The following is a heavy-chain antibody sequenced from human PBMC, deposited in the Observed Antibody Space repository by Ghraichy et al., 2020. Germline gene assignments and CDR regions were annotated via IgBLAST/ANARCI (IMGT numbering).Heavy chain of an antibody. D-gene: IGHD1-1*01. CDR2: IRGGGGVT. Sequence: GGSLRLSCAASGFSFSNHAMTWVRQAPGKGLEWVSIIRGGGGVTFYADSVEGRFTISRDNSKNTLYLQMNSLRVEDTAVYYCAKTMASFGNDGLNVWGQGTTVTVSS. J-gene: IGHJ6*02. V-gene: IGHV3-23*01. CDR3: AKTMASFGNDGLNV. CDR1: GFSFSNHA.